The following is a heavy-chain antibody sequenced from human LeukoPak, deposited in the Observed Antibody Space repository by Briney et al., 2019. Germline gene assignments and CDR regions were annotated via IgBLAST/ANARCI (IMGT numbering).Heavy chain of an antibody. J-gene: IGHJ4*02. V-gene: IGHV3-23*01. CDR1: GFIFSNYG. CDR3: AKSASTSHIDH. D-gene: IGHD2-2*01. CDR2: ISVSGGST. Sequence: WGSLRLSCEASGFIFSNYGMRWVRQAPGKGLEWVSSISVSGGSTYYADSVKGRFTMSRDNSKNTLYLQMNSLRAEDTAVYYCAKSASTSHIDHWGQGTLVTVSS.